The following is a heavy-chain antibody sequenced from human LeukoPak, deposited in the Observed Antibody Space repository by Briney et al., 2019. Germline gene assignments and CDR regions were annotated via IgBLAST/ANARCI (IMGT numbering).Heavy chain of an antibody. CDR2: INHSGST. CDR3: ARGRGWGYYYGSGSYTFDY. V-gene: IGHV4-34*01. D-gene: IGHD3-10*01. Sequence: PSETLSLTCTVSGGSISSYYWSWIRQPPGKGPEWIGEINHSGSTNYNPSLKSRVTISVDTSKNQFSLKLSSVTAADTAVYYCARGRGWGYYYGSGSYTFDYWGQGTLVTVSS. J-gene: IGHJ4*02. CDR1: GGSISSYY.